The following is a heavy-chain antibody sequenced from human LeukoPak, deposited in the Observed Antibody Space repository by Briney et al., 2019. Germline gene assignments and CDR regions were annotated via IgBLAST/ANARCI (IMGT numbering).Heavy chain of an antibody. J-gene: IGHJ6*03. CDR1: GGSISSYY. V-gene: IGHV4-59*01. CDR3: SGSYVYYYYYYMDV. D-gene: IGHD1-26*01. Sequence: SETLSLTCTVSGGSISSYYWSWIRQPPGKGLEWIGYIYYSGSTHYNPSLKSRVTISVDTSKNQFSLKLNSVTAADTAVYYCSGSYVYYYYYYMDVWGKGTTVTISS. CDR2: IYYSGST.